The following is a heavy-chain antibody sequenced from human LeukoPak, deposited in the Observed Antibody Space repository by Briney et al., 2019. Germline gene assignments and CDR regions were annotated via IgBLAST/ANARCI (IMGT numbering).Heavy chain of an antibody. Sequence: GGSLRLSCAASGFTVSSNYMSWVRQAPGKGLEWVSLISWDGGSTYYADSVKGRFTISRDNSKNSLYLQMNSLRAEDTALYYCAKDMPIAVAGGGNYFDYWGQGTLVTVSS. CDR1: GFTVSSNY. D-gene: IGHD6-19*01. J-gene: IGHJ4*02. V-gene: IGHV3-43D*03. CDR2: ISWDGGST. CDR3: AKDMPIAVAGGGNYFDY.